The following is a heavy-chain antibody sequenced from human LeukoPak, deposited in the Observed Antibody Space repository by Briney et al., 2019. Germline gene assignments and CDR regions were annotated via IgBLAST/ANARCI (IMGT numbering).Heavy chain of an antibody. D-gene: IGHD3-3*01. CDR3: ARALQDFWSGYLFDY. J-gene: IGHJ4*02. CDR1: GGSISSYY. CDR2: IYTSGNT. V-gene: IGHV4-4*07. Sequence: SETLSLTCTVSGGSISSYYWSWIRQPAGKGLEWIGRIYTSGNTNYNPSLKSRVTMSVDTSKKQSSLKLSSVTAADTAVYYCARALQDFWSGYLFDYWGQGTLVTVSS.